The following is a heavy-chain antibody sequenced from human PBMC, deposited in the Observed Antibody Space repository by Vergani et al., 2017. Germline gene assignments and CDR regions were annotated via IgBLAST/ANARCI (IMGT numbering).Heavy chain of an antibody. J-gene: IGHJ6*02. D-gene: IGHD4-23*01. CDR2: INHSGST. V-gene: IGHV4-34*01. Sequence: QVQLQQWGAGLLKPSETLSLTCAVYGGSFSGYYWSWIRQPPGKGLEWIGEINHSGSTNYNPSLKSRVTISVDTSKSQFSLKLSSVTAADTAVYYCESRGGYGGNAIGRNQYGMDVWGQGTTVTVSS. CDR3: ESRGGYGGNAIGRNQYGMDV. CDR1: GGSFSGYY.